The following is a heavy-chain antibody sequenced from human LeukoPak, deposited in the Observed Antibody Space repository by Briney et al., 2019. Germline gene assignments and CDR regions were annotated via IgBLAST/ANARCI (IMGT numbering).Heavy chain of an antibody. CDR1: GYSISSGYY. CDR2: IYYSGST. CDR3: ARVRTVITMIVVVTPGAFDI. J-gene: IGHJ3*02. V-gene: IGHV4-38-2*02. Sequence: SETLSLTCTVSGYSISSGYYWGWIRQPPGKGLEWIGSIYYSGSTYYNPSLKSRVTISVDTSKNQFSLKLSSVTAADTAVYYCARVRTVITMIVVVTPGAFDIWGQGTMVTVSS. D-gene: IGHD3-22*01.